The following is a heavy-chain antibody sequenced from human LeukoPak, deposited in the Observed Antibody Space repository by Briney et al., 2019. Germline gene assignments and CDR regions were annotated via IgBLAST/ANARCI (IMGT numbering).Heavy chain of an antibody. CDR2: INPDGSER. V-gene: IGHV3-7*03. D-gene: IGHD2-21*02. CDR3: ARTPMVTSRYFDY. CDR1: GFSFSSYY. Sequence: GGSLRLSCAASGFSFSSYYMSWVRQAPGKGLEWVALINPDGSERYYVDSVKGRFTISRDNAKNSLYLQANSLRAEDTAVYYCARTPMVTSRYFDYWGQGTLVTVSS. J-gene: IGHJ4*02.